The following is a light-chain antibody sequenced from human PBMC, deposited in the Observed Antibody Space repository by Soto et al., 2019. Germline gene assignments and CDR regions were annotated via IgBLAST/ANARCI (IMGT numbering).Light chain of an antibody. Sequence: QSVLTQPPSASGTPVQRVTISCSGSSSNIGSNYVYWYQQLPGTAPKLLIYRNSQRPSGVPDRFSGSKSGTSASLAISGLGSEDEADYYCAAWDDSLSGVVFGEGTKLTVL. CDR3: AAWDDSLSGVV. J-gene: IGLJ2*01. CDR1: SSNIGSNY. CDR2: RNS. V-gene: IGLV1-47*01.